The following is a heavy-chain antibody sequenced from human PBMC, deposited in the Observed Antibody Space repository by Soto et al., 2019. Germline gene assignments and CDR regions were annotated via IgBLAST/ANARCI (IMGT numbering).Heavy chain of an antibody. CDR3: ARTTSPSGWHWYYYDMDV. V-gene: IGHV4-59*01. J-gene: IGHJ6*03. CDR2: IYYSSRT. Sequence: SETLSLTCTVSGGSISSYYCSWIRHPPGKVLQWIGYIYYSSRTNYNPSLKRRVTISVDTLKNQLSLKLSSVTAADTDVYYCARTTSPSGWHWYYYDMDVWGKGTKDTVSS. CDR1: GGSISSYY. D-gene: IGHD6-19*01.